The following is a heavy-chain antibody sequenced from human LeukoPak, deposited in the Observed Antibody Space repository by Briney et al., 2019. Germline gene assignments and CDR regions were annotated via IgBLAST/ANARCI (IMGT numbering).Heavy chain of an antibody. CDR3: ARATTVEMATGDAFDI. V-gene: IGHV1-46*01. D-gene: IGHD5-24*01. Sequence: ASVKVSCKASGYTFTSYYMHWVRQAPGQGLEWMGIINPSGGSTSYAQKFQGRVTMTRDTSTSTVYMELSSLRSEDTAVYYCARATTVEMATGDAFDIWSQGTMVTVSS. CDR2: INPSGGST. CDR1: GYTFTSYY. J-gene: IGHJ3*02.